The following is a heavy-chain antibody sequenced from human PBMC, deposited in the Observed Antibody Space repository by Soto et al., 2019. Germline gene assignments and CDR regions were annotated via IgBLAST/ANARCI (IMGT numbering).Heavy chain of an antibody. J-gene: IGHJ4*02. D-gene: IGHD3-22*01. V-gene: IGHV3-33*01. Sequence: QVQLVESGGGVVQPGRSLRLSCAASGFTFSSYGMHWVRQAPGRGLEWVAVIWSDGSNKYYADSVKGRFIISRDNSKNTLYLQMNSLRAEDTAVYYCARYYYDSSGYYPLWGQGTLVTVSS. CDR2: IWSDGSNK. CDR1: GFTFSSYG. CDR3: ARYYYDSSGYYPL.